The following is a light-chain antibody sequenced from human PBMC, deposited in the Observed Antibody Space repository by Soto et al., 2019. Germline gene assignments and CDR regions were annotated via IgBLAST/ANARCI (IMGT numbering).Light chain of an antibody. CDR3: QQYGRSPTT. CDR1: QSVDNY. Sequence: EIMWTQSPATRAVSGGGVDTRACRASQSVDNYLALYQQKPGQAPRLLIYGASTRATGIPARFSGSGSGTEFTLTLRSLQSEDFAVSYCQQYGRSPTTFGQGTKVDI. CDR2: GAS. J-gene: IGKJ1*01. V-gene: IGKV3-15*01.